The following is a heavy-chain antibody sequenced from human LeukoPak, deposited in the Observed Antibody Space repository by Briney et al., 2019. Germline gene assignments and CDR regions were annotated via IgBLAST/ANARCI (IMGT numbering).Heavy chain of an antibody. Sequence: SETLSLTCTVSGGSISSSNYYWGWIRQPPGKGLEWIGTIYYSGSTYYNPSLKSRVTISIDTSKKQFSLKLGSVTAADTAVFYCPRHVSGYYDAFDIWDQGTMVTVSS. D-gene: IGHD3-9*01. CDR3: PRHVSGYYDAFDI. J-gene: IGHJ3*02. CDR1: GGSISSSNYY. CDR2: IYYSGST. V-gene: IGHV4-39*01.